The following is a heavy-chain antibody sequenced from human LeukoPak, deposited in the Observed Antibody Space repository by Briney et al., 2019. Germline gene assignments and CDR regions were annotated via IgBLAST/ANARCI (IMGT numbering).Heavy chain of an antibody. CDR2: IYSGGST. CDR1: GFTVSSNY. D-gene: IGHD6-13*01. Sequence: PGGSLRLSCAASGFTVSSNYMSWVRQAPGKGLEWVSVIYSGGSTYYADSVKGRFTISRDNSKNTLYLQMNSLRAEDTAMYYCARTYSSSWSYCDSWGQGTLVTVSS. V-gene: IGHV3-53*01. J-gene: IGHJ4*02. CDR3: ARTYSSSWSYCDS.